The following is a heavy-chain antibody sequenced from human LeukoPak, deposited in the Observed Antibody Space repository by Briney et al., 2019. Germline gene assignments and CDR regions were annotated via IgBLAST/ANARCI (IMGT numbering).Heavy chain of an antibody. D-gene: IGHD1-1*01. CDR3: ARESLEFRFFHF. V-gene: IGHV4-61*02. CDR2: IYTTGRT. CDR1: GGSISSGSYY. J-gene: IGHJ4*02. Sequence: SETLSLTCTVSGGSISSGSYYWSWIRQLAGKGLEWIGRIYTTGRTIYNPSLKSQVTISINTSKNQFSLKLTSVTATDTAMYYCARESLEFRFFHFWGQGALVTVSS.